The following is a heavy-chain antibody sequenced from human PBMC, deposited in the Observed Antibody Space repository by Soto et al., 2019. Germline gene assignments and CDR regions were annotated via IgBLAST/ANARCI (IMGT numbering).Heavy chain of an antibody. Sequence: GGSLRLSCAASGFTFSSYAMHWVRQAPGKGLEWVAVISYDGSNKYYADSVKGRFTVSRDDSKNTLYLQMNSLRTEDTAVYYCVRASGMDGWGQGTTVTVSS. CDR1: GFTFSSYA. J-gene: IGHJ6*02. V-gene: IGHV3-30-3*01. CDR3: VRASGMDG. CDR2: ISYDGSNK.